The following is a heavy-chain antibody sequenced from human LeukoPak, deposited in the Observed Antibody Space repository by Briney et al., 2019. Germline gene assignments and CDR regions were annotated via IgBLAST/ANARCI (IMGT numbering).Heavy chain of an antibody. D-gene: IGHD2-2*01. CDR1: GFTFSSYS. J-gene: IGHJ4*02. CDR3: ARWRCTSTSCFFDY. Sequence: GGSLRLSCAASGFTFSSYSMNWVRQAPGKGLEWVSYISSSSSTIYYADSVKGRFTISRDNAKNSLYLQMNSLRAEDTAVYYCARWRCTSTSCFFDYWGQGTLVTVSS. CDR2: ISSSSSTI. V-gene: IGHV3-48*04.